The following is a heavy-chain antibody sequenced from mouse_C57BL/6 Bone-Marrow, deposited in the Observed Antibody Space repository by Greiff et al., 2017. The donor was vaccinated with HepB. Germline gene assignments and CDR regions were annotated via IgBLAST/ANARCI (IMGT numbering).Heavy chain of an antibody. CDR3: TTTIVKVY. J-gene: IGHJ2*01. CDR1: GFNIKDDY. Sequence: EVKVVESGAELVRPGASVKLSCTASGFNIKDDYMHWVKQRPEQGLEWIGWIDPENGDTEYASKFQGKATITADTSSNTAYLQLSSLTSEDTAVYYCTTTIVKVYWGQGTTLTVSS. V-gene: IGHV14-4*01. D-gene: IGHD2-5*01. CDR2: IDPENGDT.